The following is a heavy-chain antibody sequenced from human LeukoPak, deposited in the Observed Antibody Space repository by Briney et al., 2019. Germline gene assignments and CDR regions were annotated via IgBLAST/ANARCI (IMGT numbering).Heavy chain of an antibody. CDR2: ITTNGGST. CDR3: ARAIYGDYASTDYYYYGLDV. CDR1: GFTFSTHA. V-gene: IGHV3-64*01. D-gene: IGHD4-17*01. Sequence: GGSLRLSCVASGFTFSTHAMHWVRQAPGKGLEYVSGITTNGGSTYYLNSVKGRFTVSRDNSKNTLFLQMGSLRAEDMAVYYCARAIYGDYASTDYYYYGLDVWGQGTTVTVSS. J-gene: IGHJ6*02.